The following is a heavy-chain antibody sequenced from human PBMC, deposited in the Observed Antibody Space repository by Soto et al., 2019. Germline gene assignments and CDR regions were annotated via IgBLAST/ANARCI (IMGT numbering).Heavy chain of an antibody. CDR1: SGSISGNDW. D-gene: IGHD5-18*01. Sequence: QVQLQESGPGLVKPSGTLSLTCAVSSGSISGNDWWSWVRQPPGKGLEWIGQIYHTGSTNYNPSLTSRVTISVDKSKNQFSPNLRSVTAADTAFYYCAKTRGYSYGYNAFDIWGQGTMVTVSS. V-gene: IGHV4-4*02. J-gene: IGHJ3*02. CDR2: IYHTGST. CDR3: AKTRGYSYGYNAFDI.